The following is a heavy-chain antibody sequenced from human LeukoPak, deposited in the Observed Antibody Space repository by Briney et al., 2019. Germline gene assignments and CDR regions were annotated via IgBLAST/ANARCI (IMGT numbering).Heavy chain of an antibody. CDR1: GFTIHDHA. CDR3: AREGNRSSDSSASYPLDY. CDR2: IDWNSGRI. D-gene: IGHD1-26*01. V-gene: IGHV3-9*01. Sequence: GGSLRLSCVGSGFTIHDHAMHWVRQAPGKGLEWVSGIDWNSGRIGYADSVKGRFTISRDNAKNSLYLQMNSLRAEDTALYYCAREGNRSSDSSASYPLDYWGQGTLVTVSS. J-gene: IGHJ4*02.